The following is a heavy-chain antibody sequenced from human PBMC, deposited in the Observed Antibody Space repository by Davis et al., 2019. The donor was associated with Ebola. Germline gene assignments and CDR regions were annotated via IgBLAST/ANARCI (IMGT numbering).Heavy chain of an antibody. V-gene: IGHV1-18*04. D-gene: IGHD5-12*01. Sequence: ASVKVSCKASGYTFTGYFIHWVRQAPGQGLEWMGWISAYNGNTEYARKVQGRLTMTTDTSTSTAYMELKSLRSDDTALYYCTTPGGQDSGYDVFDIWGQGTMVTVSS. J-gene: IGHJ3*02. CDR1: GYTFTGYF. CDR3: TTPGGQDSGYDVFDI. CDR2: ISAYNGNT.